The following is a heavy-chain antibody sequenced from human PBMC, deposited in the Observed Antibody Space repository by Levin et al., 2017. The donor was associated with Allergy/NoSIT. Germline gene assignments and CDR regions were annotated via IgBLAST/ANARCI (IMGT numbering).Heavy chain of an antibody. Sequence: GGSLRLSCAASGFIFSDHYMDWVRQAPGKGPEWVGRTRNKANSYTTEYAASVKGRFTISRDDSKSSLYLQMDSLRTADTAVYYCARRIVTTGGSETFDIWGQGTMVTVSS. CDR1: GFIFSDHY. CDR3: ARRIVTTGGSETFDI. J-gene: IGHJ3*02. D-gene: IGHD3-10*01. CDR2: TRNKANSYTT. V-gene: IGHV3-72*01.